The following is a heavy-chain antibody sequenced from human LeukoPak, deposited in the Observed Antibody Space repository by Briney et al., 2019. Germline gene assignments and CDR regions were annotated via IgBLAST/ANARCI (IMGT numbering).Heavy chain of an antibody. J-gene: IGHJ3*02. D-gene: IGHD1-14*01. Sequence: SETLSLXCTVSGGSISSGSYYWSWIRQPAAKGLEWVGRIYTSGSTNYNPSLKSRVTISVDTSKNQFSLKLSSVTAADTAVYYCARGRRYGAFDIWGQGTMVTVSS. CDR3: ARGRRYGAFDI. CDR2: IYTSGST. V-gene: IGHV4-61*02. CDR1: GGSISSGSYY.